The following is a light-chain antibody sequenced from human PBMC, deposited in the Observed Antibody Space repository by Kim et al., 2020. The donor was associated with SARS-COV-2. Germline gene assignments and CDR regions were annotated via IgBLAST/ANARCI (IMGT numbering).Light chain of an antibody. V-gene: IGLV3-19*01. CDR3: NSRDSSGNHWV. CDR1: RLRSCY. Sequence: ALERTVRITCQGDRLRSCYASGYQQKTGQAPVLVIYGKNNRPSGIPDRFSGSSSGNTASLTIPGAQAEDEADYYCNSRDSSGNHWVFGGGTQLTVL. CDR2: GKN. J-gene: IGLJ3*02.